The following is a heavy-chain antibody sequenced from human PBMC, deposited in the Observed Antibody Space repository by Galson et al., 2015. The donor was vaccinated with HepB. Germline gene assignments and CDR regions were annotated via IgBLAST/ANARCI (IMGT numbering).Heavy chain of an antibody. CDR3: ARSLGRRGVDPQPYYFDY. CDR1: EFTFSSYG. J-gene: IGHJ4*02. D-gene: IGHD3-10*01. Sequence: SLRLSCAASEFTFSSYGMSWVRQAPGKGLEWVSYISTGSSTKYYADSVKGRLTISRDNAKSSLYLQLNSLRDEDTAVYYCARSLGRRGVDPQPYYFDYWGQGTLVTVSS. V-gene: IGHV3-48*02. CDR2: ISTGSSTK.